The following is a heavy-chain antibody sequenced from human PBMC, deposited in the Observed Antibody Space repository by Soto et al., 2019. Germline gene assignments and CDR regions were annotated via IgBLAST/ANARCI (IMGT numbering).Heavy chain of an antibody. CDR3: ARVVGEVQNGMDV. CDR1: GGTFSSHA. V-gene: IGHV1-69*13. J-gene: IGHJ6*02. Sequence: GAAVKVSCKASGGTFSSHAISWVRQAPGQGLEWMGGIIPIFGTANYTQKFQGRVTITADESTSTAYMELSSLRSEDTAVYYCARVVGEVQNGMDVWGQGTTVTVSS. CDR2: IIPIFGTA. D-gene: IGHD1-26*01.